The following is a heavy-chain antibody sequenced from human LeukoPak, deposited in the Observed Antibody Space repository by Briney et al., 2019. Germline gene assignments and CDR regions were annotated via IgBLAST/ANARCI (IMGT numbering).Heavy chain of an antibody. CDR1: GFTFSSYA. D-gene: IGHD1-26*01. J-gene: IGHJ4*02. Sequence: GGSLRLSCAASGFTFSSYAMSWVRQAPGKGLEWVSAIYSGGNTYYSDSVKGRFTISRDNSKNTLYLQMNSLRAEDTAVYYCARQVGASTTFDSWGQGTLVTVSS. CDR3: ARQVGASTTFDS. CDR2: IYSGGNT. V-gene: IGHV3-66*04.